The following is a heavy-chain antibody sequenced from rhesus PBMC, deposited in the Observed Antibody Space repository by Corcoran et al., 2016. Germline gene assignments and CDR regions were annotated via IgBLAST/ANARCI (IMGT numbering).Heavy chain of an antibody. V-gene: IGHV3S5*01. CDR3: AKGSMVAPFDY. D-gene: IGHD4-4*01. CDR2: ISYTGGST. CDR1: GFTFSSYG. J-gene: IGHJ4*01. Sequence: EVHLVETGGGFVQPGGSLRLSVAASGFTFSSYGMSWVRQAPGKGLEGVSGISYTGGSTDYADSVKGRFTIARDNSKNTLSLQMNSLRAEDTAVYYCAKGSMVAPFDYWGQGVLVTVSS.